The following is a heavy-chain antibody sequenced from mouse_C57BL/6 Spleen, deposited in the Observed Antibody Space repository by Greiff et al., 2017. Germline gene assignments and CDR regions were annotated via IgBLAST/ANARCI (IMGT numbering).Heavy chain of an antibody. J-gene: IGHJ4*01. V-gene: IGHV2-2*01. D-gene: IGHD1-1*01. CDR2: IWSGGST. Sequence: VQVVESGPGLVQPSQSLSITCTVSGFSLTSYGVHWVRQSPGKGLEWLGVIWSGGSTDYNAAFISRLSISKDNSKSQVFFKMNSLQADDTAIYYCARKGTVVARGYAMDYWGQGTSVTVSS. CDR3: ARKGTVVARGYAMDY. CDR1: GFSLTSYG.